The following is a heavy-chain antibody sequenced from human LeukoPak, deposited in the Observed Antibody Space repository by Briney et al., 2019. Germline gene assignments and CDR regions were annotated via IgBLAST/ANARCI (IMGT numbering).Heavy chain of an antibody. J-gene: IGHJ5*02. Sequence: GGSLRLSCAASGFIFSSYEMNWVRQAPGKGLEWVSYISTSGSTIYYADSVKGRFTISRDNAKNSLYLQMNSLRAEDTAVYYCTRETSGTGFDPCGQGTLVTVSS. CDR1: GFIFSSYE. V-gene: IGHV3-48*03. CDR3: TRETSGTGFDP. CDR2: ISTSGSTI. D-gene: IGHD6-19*01.